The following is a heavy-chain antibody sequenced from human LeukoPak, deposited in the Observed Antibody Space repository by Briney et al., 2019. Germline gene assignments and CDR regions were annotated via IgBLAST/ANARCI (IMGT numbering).Heavy chain of an antibody. CDR1: GGSISSGDYY. J-gene: IGHJ4*02. Sequence: SETLSLACTVSGGSISSGDYYWSWIRQPPGKGLEWIGYIYYSGSTYYNPSLKGRVTISVDTSKNQFSLKLSSVTAADTAVYYCASDYYDSSGYRDWGQGTLVTVSS. CDR2: IYYSGST. V-gene: IGHV4-30-4*01. CDR3: ASDYYDSSGYRD. D-gene: IGHD3-22*01.